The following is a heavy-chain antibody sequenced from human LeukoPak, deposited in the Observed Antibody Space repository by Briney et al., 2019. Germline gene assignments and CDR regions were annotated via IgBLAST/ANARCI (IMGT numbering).Heavy chain of an antibody. J-gene: IGHJ4*02. Sequence: SETLSLTCTVSGDSVSSDSYYWGWIRQPPGKGLEWIGSCYYTGNTYYNPALKSRVTISTDTSKNQFSLNLRSVTAADTAVYYCATRRGGWGYFDCWGQGTLVTVSS. V-gene: IGHV4-39*01. CDR3: ATRRGGWGYFDC. CDR2: CYYTGNT. D-gene: IGHD3-22*01. CDR1: GDSVSSDSYY.